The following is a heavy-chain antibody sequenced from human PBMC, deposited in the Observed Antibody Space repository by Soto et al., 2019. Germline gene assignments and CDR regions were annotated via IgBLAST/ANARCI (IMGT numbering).Heavy chain of an antibody. CDR1: GYTFTDYY. Sequence: ASVKVSCKASGYTFTDYYIHWVRQAPGQGLEWMGWINPNSGGTNYAQKFQGWVTMTRDTSISTAYMELSRLTSDDTAVDYCARKPVGGLGPSKVWAQGTMVTVSS. CDR3: ARKPVGGLGPSKV. CDR2: INPNSGGT. V-gene: IGHV1-2*04. D-gene: IGHD7-27*01. J-gene: IGHJ3*01.